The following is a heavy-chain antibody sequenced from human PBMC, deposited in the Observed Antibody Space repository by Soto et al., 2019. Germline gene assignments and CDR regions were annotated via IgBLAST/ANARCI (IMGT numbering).Heavy chain of an antibody. J-gene: IGHJ4*02. CDR1: GFTFSSYS. CDR2: ISSSSSYI. Sequence: EVQLVESGGGLVKPGGSLRLSCAASGFTFSSYSMNWLRQAPGRGLEWVSSISSSSSYIYYADSVKGRFTISRDNAKNSLYLQMNSLRVVDTAVYYCARSSDTAMVHFDYWGQGTLVTVSS. V-gene: IGHV3-21*01. D-gene: IGHD5-18*01. CDR3: ARSSDTAMVHFDY.